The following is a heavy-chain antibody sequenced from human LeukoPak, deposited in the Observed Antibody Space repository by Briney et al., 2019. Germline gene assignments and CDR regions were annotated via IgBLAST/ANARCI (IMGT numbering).Heavy chain of an antibody. D-gene: IGHD2-2*01. CDR2: IYTSGST. CDR3: AREEIVVVPAAQFFYYYMDV. J-gene: IGHJ6*03. Sequence: KPSETLSLTCTVSGGSISSYYWSWIRQPAGKGLEWIGRIYTSGSTNYNPSLKSRVTMSVDTSKNQFPLKLSSVTSADTAVYYCAREEIVVVPAAQFFYYYMDVWGKGTTVTVSS. CDR1: GGSISSYY. V-gene: IGHV4-4*07.